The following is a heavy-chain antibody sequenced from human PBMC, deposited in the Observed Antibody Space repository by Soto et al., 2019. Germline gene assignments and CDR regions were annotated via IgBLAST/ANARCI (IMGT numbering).Heavy chain of an antibody. D-gene: IGHD5-18*01. CDR2: IYHSGST. V-gene: IGHV4-59*01. Sequence: QVQLQESGPGLVKPSETLSLTCTVSAGSISSYYWNWIRQPPGKGREWIGYIYHSGSTNYNPSLKSRVTMSVDTSKNHLSLKLNSVTAADTAVYYCARGKDTAMGYYYYYYMDVWGKGTTVTVSS. CDR3: ARGKDTAMGYYYYYYMDV. CDR1: AGSISSYY. J-gene: IGHJ6*03.